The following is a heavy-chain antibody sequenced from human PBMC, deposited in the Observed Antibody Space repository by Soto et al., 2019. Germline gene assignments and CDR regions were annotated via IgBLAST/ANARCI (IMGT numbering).Heavy chain of an antibody. J-gene: IGHJ4*02. CDR3: ARSLDY. CDR1: GFTFSSYW. V-gene: IGHV3-74*02. CDR2: INSDGSTT. Sequence: EVQLVESGGGLVQPGGSLRLSCAASGFTFSSYWIHWVRQAPGKGLVWVSRINSDGSTTSYADSVKGRFTISRDNAKNSVYVQMMSLRAEDTAVYYCARSLDYWGQGTLVTVSS.